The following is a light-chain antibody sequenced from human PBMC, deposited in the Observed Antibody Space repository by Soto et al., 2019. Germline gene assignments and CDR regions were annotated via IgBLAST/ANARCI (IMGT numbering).Light chain of an antibody. CDR2: EVS. CDR1: SGDIGAYNY. Sequence: QSALTQPPSASGSPGQSVTISCTGTSGDIGAYNYVSWYQQHPGKAPKLMIYEVSKRPSGVPDRFSGSKSGNTASLTVSGLQAEDEADYYGSSYACGNNLGVFGGGTQLTVL. J-gene: IGLJ2*01. V-gene: IGLV2-8*01. CDR3: SSYACGNNLGV.